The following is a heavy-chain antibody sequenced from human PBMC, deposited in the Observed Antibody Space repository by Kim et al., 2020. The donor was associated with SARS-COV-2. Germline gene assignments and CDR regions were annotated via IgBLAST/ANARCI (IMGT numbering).Heavy chain of an antibody. J-gene: IGHJ6*02. CDR3: ARVVASGTYYYGMDV. D-gene: IGHD2-15*01. V-gene: IGHV4-59*01. Sequence: SLKSRVTISVDTSKNQCSLKLSSVTAADTAVYYCARVVASGTYYYGMDVWGQGTTVTVSS.